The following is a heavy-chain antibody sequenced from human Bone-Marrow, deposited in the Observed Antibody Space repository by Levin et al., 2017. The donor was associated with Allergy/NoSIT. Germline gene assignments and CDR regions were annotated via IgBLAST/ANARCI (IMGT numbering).Heavy chain of an antibody. CDR2: ISSSSGSTI. V-gene: IGHV3-11*01. CDR3: ARASGSTWEFDF. J-gene: IGHJ4*02. Sequence: GGSLRLSCAASGFTFSDYYMSWIRQAPGKGLEWISYISSSSGSTIYYADSVKGRFTISRDNAKKSLFLQMNSLRAEDTAVYYCARASGSTWEFDFWGQGTLVTVSS. D-gene: IGHD1-26*01. CDR1: GFTFSDYY.